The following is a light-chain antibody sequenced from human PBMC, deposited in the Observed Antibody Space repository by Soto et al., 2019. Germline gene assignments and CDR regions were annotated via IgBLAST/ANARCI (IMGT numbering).Light chain of an antibody. V-gene: IGKV3-15*01. CDR1: QSVSSSY. Sequence: EIVLSQSPGTLSLSPGERATLSCRASQSVSSSYLAWYQQKPGQAPRLPIYGTSTRATGIPARFSGSGSGTDFTLTISSLQFEDFAVYYCQQYNNWPRPFGQGTKAAIK. J-gene: IGKJ1*01. CDR3: QQYNNWPRP. CDR2: GTS.